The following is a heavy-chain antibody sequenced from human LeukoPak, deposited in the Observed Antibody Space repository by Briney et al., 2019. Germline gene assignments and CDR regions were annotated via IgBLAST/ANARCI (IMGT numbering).Heavy chain of an antibody. Sequence: GGSLRLSCAASGFTFSSYSMNWVRQAPGKGLEWVSSISSSSSYIYYADSVKGRFTVSRDNSRNTVYLQMSSLRAEDTAVYYCAREGTVTTTFDYWGQGTLVTVSS. J-gene: IGHJ4*02. CDR2: ISSSSSYI. CDR3: AREGTVTTTFDY. CDR1: GFTFSSYS. D-gene: IGHD4-11*01. V-gene: IGHV3-21*01.